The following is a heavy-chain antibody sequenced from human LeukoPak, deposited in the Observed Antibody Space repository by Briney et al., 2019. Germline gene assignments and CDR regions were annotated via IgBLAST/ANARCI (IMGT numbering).Heavy chain of an antibody. CDR1: GGSISSGGYY. CDR2: IYYSGST. D-gene: IGHD3-22*01. J-gene: IGHJ4*02. V-gene: IGHV4-31*03. Sequence: SETLSLTCTVSGGSISSGGYYWSWIRQHPGKGLEWIGYIYYSGSTYYNPSLKSRVTISVDTSKNQFSLKLSSVTAADTAVYYCARYHDSSGYYSKIFDYWGQGTLATVSS. CDR3: ARYHDSSGYYSKIFDY.